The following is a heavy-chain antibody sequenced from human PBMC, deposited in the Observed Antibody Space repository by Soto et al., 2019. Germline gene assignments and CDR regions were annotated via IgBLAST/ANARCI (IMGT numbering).Heavy chain of an antibody. J-gene: IGHJ4*02. Sequence: QVQLVQSGAEVKKPGASVKVSCKASGYTFTSYGIIWVRQAPGQGLEWMGWISPYNGNTNYAQKFQGRVTMTTDTSTSTSYMELRSLRSDYTAVYHCARGPYVVRYFDYWGQGTLVTVSS. D-gene: IGHD3-10*02. CDR3: ARGPYVVRYFDY. CDR2: ISPYNGNT. CDR1: GYTFTSYG. V-gene: IGHV1-18*01.